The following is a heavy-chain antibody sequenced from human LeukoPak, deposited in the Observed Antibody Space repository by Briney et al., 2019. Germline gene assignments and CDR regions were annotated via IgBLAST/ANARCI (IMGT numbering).Heavy chain of an antibody. CDR3: ARDTRRVRGVIIPSYYYYGMDV. D-gene: IGHD3-10*01. J-gene: IGHJ6*02. V-gene: IGHV3-21*01. Sequence: GGSLRLSCAAAGFTSSNYNINWVRQAPGKGMEWVSSISSSGSYIYYADSVKGRFTISRDNAKNSMFLQMNSLRAEDTAVYYCARDTRRVRGVIIPSYYYYGMDVWGQGTTVTVSS. CDR1: GFTSSNYN. CDR2: ISSSGSYI.